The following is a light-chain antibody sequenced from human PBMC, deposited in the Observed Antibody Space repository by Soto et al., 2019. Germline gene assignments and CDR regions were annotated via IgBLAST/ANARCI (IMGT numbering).Light chain of an antibody. CDR3: CSYTTTSTRV. J-gene: IGLJ3*02. CDR2: EVS. CDR1: SSDIGAYNY. Sequence: QSVLTQPASVSGSPGQSITISCTGTSSDIGAYNYISWYQQHPGKAPKLMIYEVSNRPSGVSSRFSGSKSGNTASLTISGLQAEDEADYYCCSYTTTSTRVFGGGTKVTVL. V-gene: IGLV2-14*01.